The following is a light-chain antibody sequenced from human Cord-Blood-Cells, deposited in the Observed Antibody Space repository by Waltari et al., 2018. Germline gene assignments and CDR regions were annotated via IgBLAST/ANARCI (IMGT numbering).Light chain of an antibody. CDR3: CSYAGSSYV. CDR1: SSDVGRYNL. J-gene: IGLJ1*01. CDR2: EGS. V-gene: IGLV2-23*01. Sequence: QSALTQPASVSGSPGQSITISCTGTSSDVGRYNLVSWYQQHPGKAPKLMIYEGSKRPSGVSNRFSRSKSGNTASLTISGLQAEDEADYYCCSYAGSSYVFGTGTKVTVL.